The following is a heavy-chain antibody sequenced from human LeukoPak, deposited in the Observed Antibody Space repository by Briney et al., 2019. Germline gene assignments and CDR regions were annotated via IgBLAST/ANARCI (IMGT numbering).Heavy chain of an antibody. Sequence: SETLSLTCTVSGGSISSYYWSWIRQPPGKGLEWIGYIYHSGSTNYNPPLKSRVTISVDTSKNQFSLKLSSVTAADTAVYYCARHGDYYDSSGYYYVLNAFDIWGQGTMVTVSS. CDR2: IYHSGST. CDR3: ARHGDYYDSSGYYYVLNAFDI. CDR1: GGSISSYY. D-gene: IGHD3-22*01. J-gene: IGHJ3*02. V-gene: IGHV4-59*08.